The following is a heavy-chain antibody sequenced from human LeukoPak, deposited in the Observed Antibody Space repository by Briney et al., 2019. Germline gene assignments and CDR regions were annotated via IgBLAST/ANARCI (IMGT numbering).Heavy chain of an antibody. CDR3: AKEGDFWSGYPSYFDY. D-gene: IGHD3-3*01. J-gene: IGHJ4*02. CDR1: GFTFSSYA. V-gene: IGHV3-30*04. Sequence: GGSLRLSCAASGFTFSSYAMHWARQAPGKGLEWVAVISYDGSNKYYADSVKGRFTISRDNSKNTLYLQMNSLRAEDTAVYYCAKEGDFWSGYPSYFDYWGQGTLVTVSS. CDR2: ISYDGSNK.